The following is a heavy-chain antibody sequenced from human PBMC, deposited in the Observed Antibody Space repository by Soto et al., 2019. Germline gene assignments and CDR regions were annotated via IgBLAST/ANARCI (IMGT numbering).Heavy chain of an antibody. CDR1: GFAFNTYS. V-gene: IGHV3-21*02. CDR3: VRDLGRYFRSGYMDL. D-gene: IGHD3-9*01. Sequence: EVQLVESGGGLVNPGGSLRLSCTASGFAFNTYSMNWVRQAPGKGLEWVSSINEDSTYIYYSDSLRGRSTISRDNAKDSLFLQMNSLRPDDTAVYYCVRDLGRYFRSGYMDLWGDGATVTVSS. CDR2: INEDSTYI. J-gene: IGHJ6*02.